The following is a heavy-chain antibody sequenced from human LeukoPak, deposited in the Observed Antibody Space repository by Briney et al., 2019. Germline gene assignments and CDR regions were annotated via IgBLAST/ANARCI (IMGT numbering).Heavy chain of an antibody. J-gene: IGHJ3*02. CDR2: INPTAGNT. CDR1: GYTLSNYY. Sequence: ASVKVSCKASGYTLSNYYLHWVRQAPGQGLEWMGLINPTAGNTYYAQRFQGRVTMTRNTSTSTVYMELSSLRSEDTAVYYCARIRDGYNDAYDIWGQGTMVTVPS. V-gene: IGHV1-46*01. CDR3: ARIRDGYNDAYDI. D-gene: IGHD5-24*01.